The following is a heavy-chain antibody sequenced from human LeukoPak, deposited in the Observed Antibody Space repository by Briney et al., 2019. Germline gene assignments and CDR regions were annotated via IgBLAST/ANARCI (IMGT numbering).Heavy chain of an antibody. CDR1: GGSISSYY. D-gene: IGHD6-19*01. CDR2: IYYSGST. CDR3: ARLWYSSGWYANYFDY. J-gene: IGHJ4*02. Sequence: SETLSLTCTVSGGSISSYYWSWIRQPPGKGPEWIGYIYYSGSTNYNPSLKSRVTISVDTSKSQFSLKLSSVTAADTAVYYCARLWYSSGWYANYFDYWGQGTLVTVSS. V-gene: IGHV4-59*08.